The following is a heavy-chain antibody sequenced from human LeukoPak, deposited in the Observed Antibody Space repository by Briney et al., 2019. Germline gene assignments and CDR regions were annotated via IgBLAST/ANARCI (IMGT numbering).Heavy chain of an antibody. V-gene: IGHV1-2*02. Sequence: ASVKVSCKASGYTFTSYYMHWVRQAPGQGLEWMGWINPNSGGTNYAQKFQGRVTMTRDTSISTAYMELSRLRSDDTAVYYCARIDYYYYYGMDVWGQGTTVTVSS. J-gene: IGHJ6*02. CDR1: GYTFTSYY. CDR3: ARIDYYYYYGMDV. CDR2: INPNSGGT.